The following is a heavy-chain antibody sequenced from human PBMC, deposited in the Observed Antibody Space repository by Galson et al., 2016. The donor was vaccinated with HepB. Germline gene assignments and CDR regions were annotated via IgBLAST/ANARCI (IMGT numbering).Heavy chain of an antibody. J-gene: IGHJ4*02. D-gene: IGHD4-17*01. CDR3: ASSFGDYDVIYYSFDY. Sequence: CAISGDSVSSNSAAWNWIRQSPSRGLEWLGRTYYRSKWYNDYAVSVKSRITINPDTSKNQFSLQLHSVTPEDTAVYYCASSFGDYDVIYYSFDYWGQGTLVTVSS. CDR2: TYYRSKWYN. V-gene: IGHV6-1*01. CDR1: GDSVSSNSAA.